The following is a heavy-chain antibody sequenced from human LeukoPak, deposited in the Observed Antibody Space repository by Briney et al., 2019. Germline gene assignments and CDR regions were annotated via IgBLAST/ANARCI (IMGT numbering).Heavy chain of an antibody. Sequence: MASETLSLTCTVSGGSISSYYWSWIRQPPGKGLEWIGYIYYSGSTKYNPSLKSRVTISVDTSKNQFSLKLSSVTAADTAVYYCARQTRYCSSTSCYYWFDPWGQGTLVTVSS. D-gene: IGHD2-2*01. CDR2: IYYSGST. J-gene: IGHJ5*02. CDR1: GGSISSYY. CDR3: ARQTRYCSSTSCYYWFDP. V-gene: IGHV4-59*01.